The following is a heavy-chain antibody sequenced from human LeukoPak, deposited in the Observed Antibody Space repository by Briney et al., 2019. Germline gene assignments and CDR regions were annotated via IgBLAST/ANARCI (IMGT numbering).Heavy chain of an antibody. CDR1: GGSTSSYY. Sequence: SETLSLTCTVSGGSTSSYYWSWIRQPPGKGLEWIGYIYYSGSTNYNPSLKSRVTISVDTSKNQFSLKLSSVTAADTAVYYCARGSYGELGYWGQGTLVTVSS. CDR2: IYYSGST. J-gene: IGHJ4*02. CDR3: ARGSYGELGY. V-gene: IGHV4-59*01. D-gene: IGHD4-17*01.